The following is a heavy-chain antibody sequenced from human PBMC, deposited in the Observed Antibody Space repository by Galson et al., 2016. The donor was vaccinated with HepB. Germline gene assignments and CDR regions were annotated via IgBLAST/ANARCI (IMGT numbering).Heavy chain of an antibody. D-gene: IGHD5-12*01. CDR1: GFTFTDYY. Sequence: SVKVSCKASGFTFTDYYIHWVRQAPGQGLEWMGIINPSGTSATYAQKFQGRLAMTRDTSTNTVYMQLSSLRSEDAALYYCARVGENIVATTAGLAFWGQGTRVTVSS. J-gene: IGHJ4*02. V-gene: IGHV1-46*01. CDR2: INPSGTSA. CDR3: ARVGENIVATTAGLAF.